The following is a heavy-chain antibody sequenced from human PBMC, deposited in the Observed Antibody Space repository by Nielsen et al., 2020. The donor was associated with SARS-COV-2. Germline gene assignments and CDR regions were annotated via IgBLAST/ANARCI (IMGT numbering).Heavy chain of an antibody. CDR2: IRSYANGYAT. CDR1: GFTFSGSA. D-gene: IGHD4-23*01. J-gene: IGHJ4*02. CDR3: SSPTVAY. Sequence: GESLKISCAASGFTFSGSAMHWVRQASGKGLEWVGRIRSYANGYATAYAVSVKGRFTISRDDSQNTAYLQMNGLKTEDTAVYYCSSPTVAYWGQGTLVTVSS. V-gene: IGHV3-73*01.